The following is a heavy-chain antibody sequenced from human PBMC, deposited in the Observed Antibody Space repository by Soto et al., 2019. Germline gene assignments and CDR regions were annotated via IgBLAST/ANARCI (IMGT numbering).Heavy chain of an antibody. J-gene: IGHJ3*02. Sequence: ASAKVTCKASGYTFTSYGISWVRQAPGQGLEWMGWISAYNGNTNYAQKLQGRVTMTTDTSTSTAYMELRSLRSDDTAVYYCARATYYYDSSGYYLDAFDSWGQGTMVSVSS. D-gene: IGHD3-22*01. CDR3: ARATYYYDSSGYYLDAFDS. V-gene: IGHV1-18*01. CDR2: ISAYNGNT. CDR1: GYTFTSYG.